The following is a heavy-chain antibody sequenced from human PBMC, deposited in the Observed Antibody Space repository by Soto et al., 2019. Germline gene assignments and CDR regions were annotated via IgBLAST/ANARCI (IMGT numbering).Heavy chain of an antibody. D-gene: IGHD7-27*01. CDR1: GFTFSNFA. CDR2: FSGSNT. CDR3: AKGWGDY. J-gene: IGHJ4*02. Sequence: EVPLLESGGGLVQPGGSLRLSCVASGFTFSNFAMSWVRQAPGKGLEWVSGFSGSNTYYADSVKGRFTISRDNSKNALFLQMNSLRAEDTAIYSCAKGWGDYWGQGTLVTVSS. V-gene: IGHV3-23*01.